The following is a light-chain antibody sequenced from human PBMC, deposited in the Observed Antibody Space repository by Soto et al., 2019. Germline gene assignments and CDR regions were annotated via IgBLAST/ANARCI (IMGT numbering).Light chain of an antibody. CDR1: QSVSSN. Sequence: EIVMTQSPGTLSVSPGERATLSCRASQSVSSNLAWYQQKPGQAPRLLIYGASTRATGIPARFSGSGSGTQFTLTISSLQSEDFAVYYCQEYNDWPPCTFGQGTKVEIK. J-gene: IGKJ1*01. CDR3: QEYNDWPPCT. CDR2: GAS. V-gene: IGKV3-15*01.